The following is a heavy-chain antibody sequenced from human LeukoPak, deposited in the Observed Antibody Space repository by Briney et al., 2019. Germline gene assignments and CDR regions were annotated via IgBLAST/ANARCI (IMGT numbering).Heavy chain of an antibody. V-gene: IGHV1-2*02. J-gene: IGHJ4*02. CDR1: GYTFTGYY. D-gene: IGHD6-19*01. Sequence: ASVKVSCKASGYTFTGYYMHWVRQAPGQGLEWMGWINPNSGGTNYAQKFQGRVTMTRDTSISTAYMELSGLRSDDTAVYYCARRRSSGWRGDFDYWGQGTLVTVSS. CDR2: INPNSGGT. CDR3: ARRRSSGWRGDFDY.